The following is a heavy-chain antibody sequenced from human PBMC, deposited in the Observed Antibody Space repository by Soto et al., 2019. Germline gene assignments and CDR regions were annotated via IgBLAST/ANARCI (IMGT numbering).Heavy chain of an antibody. J-gene: IGHJ6*02. CDR3: AKDRNVLRFLEWPTPKALYGMDV. CDR2: ISGSGGST. Sequence: EVQLLESGGGLVQPGGSLRLSCAASGFTFSSYAMSWVRQAPGKGLEWVSAISGSGGSTYYADSVKGRFTISRDNSKNTLYLQMNSLRAEDTAVYYCAKDRNVLRFLEWPTPKALYGMDVWGQGTTVTVSS. CDR1: GFTFSSYA. V-gene: IGHV3-23*01. D-gene: IGHD3-3*01.